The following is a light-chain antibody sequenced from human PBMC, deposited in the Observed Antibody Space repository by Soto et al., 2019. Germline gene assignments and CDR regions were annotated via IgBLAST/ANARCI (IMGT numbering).Light chain of an antibody. CDR3: QQYDSWPL. V-gene: IGKV3-15*01. CDR1: QSVSGN. J-gene: IGKJ5*01. Sequence: EIVMTQSPATLSVSPGERVTLSCRASQSVSGNLAWYQQKPGQAPRLLIYGTYTRAAGIPARFSGTVSGTEFTLTISSLQSEDFAVYYCQQYDSWPLFGQGXRXXI. CDR2: GTY.